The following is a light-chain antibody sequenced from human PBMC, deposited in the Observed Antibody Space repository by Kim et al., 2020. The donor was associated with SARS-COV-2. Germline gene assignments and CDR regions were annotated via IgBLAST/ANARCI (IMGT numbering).Light chain of an antibody. CDR2: AVS. Sequence: SASVGDRVTITCRTSQSISIYLNWYQQKPGKAPKLLVYAVSRLQSGVPSRFSGSGSGTDFTLTISRLQPEDFETYYCQQSYRTPYTFGQGTKLEI. J-gene: IGKJ2*01. V-gene: IGKV1-39*01. CDR1: QSISIY. CDR3: QQSYRTPYT.